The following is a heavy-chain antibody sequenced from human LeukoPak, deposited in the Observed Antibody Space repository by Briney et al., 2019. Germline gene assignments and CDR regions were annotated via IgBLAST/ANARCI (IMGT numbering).Heavy chain of an antibody. D-gene: IGHD1-1*01. J-gene: IGHJ4*02. V-gene: IGHV3-74*01. CDR3: ASVSETGNGGRGFFDH. Sequence: GGSLRLSCAASGFDFSSNWMHWVRHAPGQGLVWVSRIKGDGISTNYADSVKGRFTISRDIAKNTLYLQMNSLRVEDTATYYCASVSETGNGGRGFFDHWGQGTLVTVSS. CDR2: IKGDGIST. CDR1: GFDFSSNW.